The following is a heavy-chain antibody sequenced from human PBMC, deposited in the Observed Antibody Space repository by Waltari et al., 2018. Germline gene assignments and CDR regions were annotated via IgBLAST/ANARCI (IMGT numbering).Heavy chain of an antibody. Sequence: EVRLVESGGNLVQPGRSLRLSCSTSGFVFGDYALSWVRQAPGKGLEWVGFIRSTPYCATTDYAASVKGRFTISRDDSRSIAYLQMNSLKSEDTAVYYCARVGTIDFDYWGQGTLVTVSS. CDR1: GFVFGDYA. V-gene: IGHV3-49*04. CDR3: ARVGTIDFDY. CDR2: IRSTPYCATT. D-gene: IGHD7-27*01. J-gene: IGHJ4*02.